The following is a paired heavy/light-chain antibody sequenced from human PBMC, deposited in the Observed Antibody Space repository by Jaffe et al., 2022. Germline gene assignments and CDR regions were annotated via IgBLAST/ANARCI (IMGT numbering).Heavy chain of an antibody. Sequence: EVQLLESGGGLVRPGGSLRLSCEVSGFSFSDYAMSWVRQTPGKGLEWVSGISAGGGDDKHYTDSVKGRFTISRENYKNTLYLDLNRLRVEDTAIYYCAKERGRIGMPLFEYWGQGTLVTVSS. CDR1: GFSFSDYA. CDR3: AKERGRIGMPLFEY. J-gene: IGHJ4*02. V-gene: IGHV3-23*01. CDR2: ISAGGGDDK. D-gene: IGHD2-2*01.
Light chain of an antibody. Sequence: EMVLTQSPVTLSLSPGERATLSCRASQRIKSNYLAWYQQRPGQAPRLVIYDVSSRATGISDRFSGSGSGTDFTLTISRLEPEDFAVYYCQQFGITPLTFGQGTNLDIK. CDR1: QRIKSNY. V-gene: IGKV3-20*01. CDR3: QQFGITPLT. J-gene: IGKJ2*01. CDR2: DVS.